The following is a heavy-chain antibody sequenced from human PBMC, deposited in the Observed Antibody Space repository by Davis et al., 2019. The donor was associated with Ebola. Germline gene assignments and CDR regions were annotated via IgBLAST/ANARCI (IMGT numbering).Heavy chain of an antibody. CDR2: ISSSSSYT. CDR3: ARDGSSGWNYYYYGMDV. Sequence: GGSLRLSCAASGVTVSSNYMSWIRQAPGKGLEWVSYISSSSSYTNYADSVKGRFTISRDNAKNSLYLQMNSLRAEDTAVYYCARDGSSGWNYYYYGMDVWGQGTTVTVSS. V-gene: IGHV3-11*06. J-gene: IGHJ6*02. CDR1: GVTVSSNY. D-gene: IGHD6-19*01.